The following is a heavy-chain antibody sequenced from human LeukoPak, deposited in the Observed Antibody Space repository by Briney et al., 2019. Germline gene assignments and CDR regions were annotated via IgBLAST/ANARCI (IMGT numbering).Heavy chain of an antibody. V-gene: IGHV4-39*01. J-gene: IGHJ5*02. CDR1: GGSISSSSYY. CDR2: IYYSGST. CDR3: ARSAWPRDWFDP. D-gene: IGHD6-25*01. Sequence: SETLSLTCTVSGGSISSSSYYWGWLRQPPGKGLEWIGSIYYSGSTYYNPSLESRVTISVDTSKNQFSLKLSSVTAADTAVYYCARSAWPRDWFDPWGQGTLVTVSS.